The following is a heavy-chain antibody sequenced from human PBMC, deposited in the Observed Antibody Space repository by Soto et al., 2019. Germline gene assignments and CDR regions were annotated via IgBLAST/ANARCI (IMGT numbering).Heavy chain of an antibody. J-gene: IGHJ1*01. D-gene: IGHD3-3*01. Sequence: QVQLQESGPGLVKPSQTLSLTCTVSGGSFISGDYYWSWIRQPPGKGLEWIGYFYYSGGTYYNPSLKSRITISIDTSKNQLSLRLSSVTAADTAVYYCARDSGGSGLRFSYVQHWGQGTLVTVSS. CDR1: GGSFISGDYY. V-gene: IGHV4-30-4*01. CDR2: FYYSGGT. CDR3: ARDSGGSGLRFSYVQH.